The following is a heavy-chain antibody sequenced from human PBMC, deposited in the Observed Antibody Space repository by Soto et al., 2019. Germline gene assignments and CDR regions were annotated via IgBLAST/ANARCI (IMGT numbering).Heavy chain of an antibody. CDR2: IYHSGTT. Sequence: QVQLQESGPGLVKPSGTLSLTCAVSGDSISSSKWWSWVRQPPGKGLEWIGEIYHSGTTTYTPSLKSRVIISVAKSKIQSSPKVPSVSDTATAVYFCARGELQQPRNYWGQGTLVTVSS. V-gene: IGHV4-4*02. CDR3: ARGELQQPRNY. J-gene: IGHJ4*02. D-gene: IGHD1-26*01. CDR1: GDSISSSKW.